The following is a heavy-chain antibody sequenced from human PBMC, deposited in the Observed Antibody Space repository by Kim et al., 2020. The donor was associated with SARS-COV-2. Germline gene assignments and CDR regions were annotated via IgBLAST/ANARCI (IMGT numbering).Heavy chain of an antibody. J-gene: IGHJ3*02. CDR2: ISYDGSNK. CDR3: ATLSDSRYFDWLGSAEPLDI. Sequence: GGSLRLSCAASGFTFSSYAMHWVRQAPGKGLEWVAVISYDGSNKYYADSVKGRFTISRDNSKNTLYLQMNSLRAEDTAVYYCATLSDSRYFDWLGSAEPLDIWGQGTMVTVSS. V-gene: IGHV3-30*04. CDR1: GFTFSSYA. D-gene: IGHD3-9*01.